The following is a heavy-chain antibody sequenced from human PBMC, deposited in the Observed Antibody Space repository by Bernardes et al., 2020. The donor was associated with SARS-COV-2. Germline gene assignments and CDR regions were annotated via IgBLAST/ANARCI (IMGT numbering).Heavy chain of an antibody. CDR3: ARTYSGSYLGYFDY. D-gene: IGHD1-26*01. CDR1: GFTFSSYA. J-gene: IGHJ4*02. CDR2: ISYDGSNK. Sequence: GGSLRLSCAASGFTFSSYAMHWVRQAPGKGLEWVAVISYDGSNKYYADSVKGRFTISRDNSKNTLYLQMNSLRAEDTAVYYCARTYSGSYLGYFDYWGQGTLVTVSS. V-gene: IGHV3-30-3*01.